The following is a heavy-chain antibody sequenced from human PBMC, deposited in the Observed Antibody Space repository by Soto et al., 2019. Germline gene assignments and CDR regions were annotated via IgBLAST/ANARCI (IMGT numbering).Heavy chain of an antibody. V-gene: IGHV1-69*01. CDR3: ARVLISGDFWSGYYGY. J-gene: IGHJ4*02. Sequence: QVQLVQSGAEVQKPGSSVKVSCKASGGTFSSYAISWVRQAPGQGLEWMGGIIPIFGTANYAQKFQGRVTITADESTRTADMELSSLRSEDTAAAYCARVLISGDFWSGYYGYWCQGTLVTVSS. D-gene: IGHD3-3*01. CDR1: GGTFSSYA. CDR2: IIPIFGTA.